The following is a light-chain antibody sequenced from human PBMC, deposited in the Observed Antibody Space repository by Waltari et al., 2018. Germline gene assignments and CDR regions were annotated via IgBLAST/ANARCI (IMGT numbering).Light chain of an antibody. V-gene: IGLV2-14*01. CDR2: GVS. J-gene: IGLJ3*02. CDR1: SSDIGAYNY. Sequence: QSALTQPASVSGSPRQSIPISCTGTSSDIGAYNYVSWYQPHSGKAHKLVIFGVSDRPTGVSTRVPGSKSGNTASLTISGLQAEDEADYYCISCTSSNTWLFGGGTRVTVL. CDR3: ISCTSSNTWL.